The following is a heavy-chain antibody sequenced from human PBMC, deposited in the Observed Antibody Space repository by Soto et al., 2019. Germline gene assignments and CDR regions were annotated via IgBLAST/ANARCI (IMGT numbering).Heavy chain of an antibody. V-gene: IGHV4-4*02. CDR3: ARARTAYSSSSIDV. D-gene: IGHD6-6*01. Sequence: PSETLSLTCAVSGGSISSSNWWSWVRQPPGKGLEWIGEIYHSGSTNYNPSLKSRVTISVDKSKNQFSLKINSVTAADTAVYYCARARTAYSSSSIDVWGQGTTVTVSS. J-gene: IGHJ6*02. CDR2: IYHSGST. CDR1: GGSISSSNW.